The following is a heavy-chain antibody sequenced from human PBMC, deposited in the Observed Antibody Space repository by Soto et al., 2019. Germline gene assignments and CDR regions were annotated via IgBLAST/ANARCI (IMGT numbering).Heavy chain of an antibody. V-gene: IGHV4-39*01. Sequence: SETLSLTCTVSGGSINSTGYYWGWIRQPPGKGLEWIGSIYFSGSTSYNPSLKSRVTMSVDTSKNQLSLKVGSVTAADTAVYYCARPKDYDDCLDLWGQGTLVTVSS. CDR3: ARPKDYDDCLDL. D-gene: IGHD3-22*01. J-gene: IGHJ4*02. CDR2: IYFSGST. CDR1: GGSINSTGYY.